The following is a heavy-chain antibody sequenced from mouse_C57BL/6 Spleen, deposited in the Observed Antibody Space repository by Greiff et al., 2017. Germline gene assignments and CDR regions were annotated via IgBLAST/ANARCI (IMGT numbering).Heavy chain of an antibody. D-gene: IGHD1-1*02. Sequence: VQLQQSGAELVRPGASVKMSCTASGFTFNNDCMRWVKQRPEQGLEWIGWIDPENGDTDYASKFPGKATITADTSSNTAYLQLSSLTSEDTADYYCTRESAVVANFDYWGQGTTLTVSS. CDR1: GFTFNNDC. V-gene: IGHV14-4*01. J-gene: IGHJ2*01. CDR2: IDPENGDT. CDR3: TRESAVVANFDY.